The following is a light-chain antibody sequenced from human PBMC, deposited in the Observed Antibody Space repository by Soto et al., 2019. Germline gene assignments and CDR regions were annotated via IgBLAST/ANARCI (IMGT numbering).Light chain of an antibody. CDR1: LILLYSDGATF. V-gene: IGKV2-30*01. CDR2: EIS. J-gene: IGKJ1*01. CDR3: MQGRDWPPT. Sequence: DVVMTESPLSLPVTLVQRCSICWRARLILLYSDGATFLSWFQQRPGQSPRRLLYEISNRDSGVPDRFSGFGSGTDFTLEISRVEAEDVGVYYCMQGRDWPPTFGQATKVDI.